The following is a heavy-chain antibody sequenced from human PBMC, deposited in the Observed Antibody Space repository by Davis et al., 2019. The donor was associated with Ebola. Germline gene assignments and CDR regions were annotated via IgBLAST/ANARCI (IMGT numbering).Heavy chain of an antibody. Sequence: GGSLRLSCEASGFTFSDYSMAWVRQAPGKGLEWLSYISSGGVTTYYADSVTGRFSTSRDNAQNSLLMQMKSLRDEDTAVYYCARVNLWSRGWGMDVWGKGTTVTVSS. D-gene: IGHD2-21*01. CDR1: GFTFSDYS. J-gene: IGHJ6*03. V-gene: IGHV3-48*02. CDR2: ISSGGVTT. CDR3: ARVNLWSRGWGMDV.